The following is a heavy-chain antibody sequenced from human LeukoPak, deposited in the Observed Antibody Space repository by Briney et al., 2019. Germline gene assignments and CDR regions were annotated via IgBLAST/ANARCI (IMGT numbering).Heavy chain of an antibody. V-gene: IGHV4-59*12. CDR2: NSYSGST. Sequence: SETLSLTCTVSGGSISSYYWSWIRQPPGKGLEWIGYNSYSGSTHYNPSLKSRVTISVDTSKNQFSLKLSSVTAADTAVYYCARDHDQRNYYYGMDIWGQGTTVTVSS. J-gene: IGHJ6*02. D-gene: IGHD3-16*01. CDR1: GGSISSYY. CDR3: ARDHDQRNYYYGMDI.